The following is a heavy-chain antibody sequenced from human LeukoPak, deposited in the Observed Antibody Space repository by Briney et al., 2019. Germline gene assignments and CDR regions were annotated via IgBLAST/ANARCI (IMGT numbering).Heavy chain of an antibody. CDR3: ARVGGTDAYDI. CDR1: GFTFSTYA. J-gene: IGHJ3*02. CDR2: ISFDGSNK. Sequence: GRSLRLSCAASGFTFSTYALHWVRQAPGKGLEWVALISFDGSNKYYADSVKGRFSISRDNSKNTAYLQMNSLKAEDTAVYYCARVGGTDAYDIWGQGTMVTVSS. V-gene: IGHV3-30-3*01. D-gene: IGHD1-26*01.